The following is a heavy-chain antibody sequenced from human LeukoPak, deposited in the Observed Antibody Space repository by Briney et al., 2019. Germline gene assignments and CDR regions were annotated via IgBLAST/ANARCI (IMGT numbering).Heavy chain of an antibody. CDR2: TSSSSGTI. V-gene: IGHV3-48*01. CDR1: GFTFSSYW. D-gene: IGHD4-17*01. Sequence: PGGSLRLSCAASGFTFSSYWMSWVRQAPGKGLEWVSYTSSSSGTIYYADSVKGRFTISRDNAKNSLYLQMNSLRAEDTAVYYCARVLNDYGDYVIDYWGQGTLVTVSS. J-gene: IGHJ4*02. CDR3: ARVLNDYGDYVIDY.